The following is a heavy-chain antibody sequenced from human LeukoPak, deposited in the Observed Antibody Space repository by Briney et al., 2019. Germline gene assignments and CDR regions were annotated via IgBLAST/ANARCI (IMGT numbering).Heavy chain of an antibody. CDR1: GFTFSSYD. J-gene: IGHJ4*02. Sequence: PGGSLRLSCAASGFTFSSYDMSWVRQAPGKGPEWVSGISGSGGATYYADSVKGRFTVSRDDPHNTLYLQMNSVRAEDTAVYFCARGGVDHYGSGTYYLMYYFDHWGQGALVTVSS. CDR3: ARGGVDHYGSGTYYLMYYFDH. D-gene: IGHD3-10*01. V-gene: IGHV3-23*01. CDR2: ISGSGGAT.